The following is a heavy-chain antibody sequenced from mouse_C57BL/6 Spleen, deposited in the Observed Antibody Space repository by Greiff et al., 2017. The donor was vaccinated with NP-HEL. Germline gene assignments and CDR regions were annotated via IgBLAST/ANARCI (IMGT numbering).Heavy chain of an antibody. CDR3: ARWYYGSSYGSYFDY. J-gene: IGHJ2*01. Sequence: EVQLQQSGPELVKPGASVKMSCKASGYTFTDYNMHWVKQSHGKSLEWIGYINPNNGGTSYNQKFKGKATLTVNKSSSTAYMELRSLTSEDSAVYYCARWYYGSSYGSYFDYWGQGTTLTVSS. CDR2: INPNNGGT. V-gene: IGHV1-22*01. CDR1: GYTFTDYN. D-gene: IGHD1-1*01.